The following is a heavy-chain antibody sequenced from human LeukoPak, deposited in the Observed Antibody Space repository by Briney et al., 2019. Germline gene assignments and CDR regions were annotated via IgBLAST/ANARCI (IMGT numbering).Heavy chain of an antibody. V-gene: IGHV4-34*01. CDR2: INHSGST. Sequence: SETLSLTCAVYGGSFSGYYWSWIRQPPGKGLEWIGEINHSGSTNYNPSLKSRVTISVDTSKNQFSLKLSSVTAADTAVYCCARTESSHYYYDSSGYYGGFDYWGQGTLVTVSS. CDR3: ARTESSHYYYDSSGYYGGFDY. CDR1: GGSFSGYY. D-gene: IGHD3-22*01. J-gene: IGHJ4*02.